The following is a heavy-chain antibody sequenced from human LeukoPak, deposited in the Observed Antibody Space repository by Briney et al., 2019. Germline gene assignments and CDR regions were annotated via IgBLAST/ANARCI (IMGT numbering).Heavy chain of an antibody. CDR2: IIPIFGTA. J-gene: IGHJ1*01. Sequence: GASVKVSCKASGGTFSSYAIIWVRQAPGQGLEWMGGIIPIFGTANYAQKFQGRVTITTDESTSTAYMELSSLRSEDTAVYYCARGPKYYYDSSGYGYFQHWGQGTLVTVSS. CDR3: ARGPKYYYDSSGYGYFQH. CDR1: GGTFSSYA. D-gene: IGHD3-22*01. V-gene: IGHV1-69*05.